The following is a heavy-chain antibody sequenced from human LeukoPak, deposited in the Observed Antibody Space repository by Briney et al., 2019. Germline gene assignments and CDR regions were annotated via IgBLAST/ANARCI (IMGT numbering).Heavy chain of an antibody. D-gene: IGHD3-9*01. CDR3: ARSITYYDILTGYPHGPGFDY. J-gene: IGHJ4*02. V-gene: IGHV3-48*03. Sequence: GGSLRLSCAASGFTFSSYEMNWVRQAPGKGLEWVSYISSSGSTIYYADSVKGRFTISRDNAKNSLYLQMSSLRAEDTAVYYCARSITYYDILTGYPHGPGFDYWGQGTLVTVSS. CDR2: ISSSGSTI. CDR1: GFTFSSYE.